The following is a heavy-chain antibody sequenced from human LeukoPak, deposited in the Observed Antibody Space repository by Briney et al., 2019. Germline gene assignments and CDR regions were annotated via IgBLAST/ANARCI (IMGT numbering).Heavy chain of an antibody. CDR1: GDSIISLDL. V-gene: IGHV4-4*02. D-gene: IGHD3-22*01. CDR2: MNLSGTT. Sequence: SETLSLTCTVSGDSIISLDLWSWVRQPPGQGLEWIGEMNLSGTTHSNPSVKSRVTISIDKSKNQFFLNLSSVTAADTAVYYCAGLVGRYSSGLYYYYFDYWGQGTLVTVSS. J-gene: IGHJ4*02. CDR3: AGLVGRYSSGLYYYYFDY.